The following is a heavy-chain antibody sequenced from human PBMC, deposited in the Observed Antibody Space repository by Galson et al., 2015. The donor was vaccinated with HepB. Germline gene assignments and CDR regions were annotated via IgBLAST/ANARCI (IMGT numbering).Heavy chain of an antibody. CDR1: GGTFSSYA. V-gene: IGHV1-69*06. D-gene: IGHD1-14*01. J-gene: IGHJ6*02. Sequence: CKASGGTFSSYAISWVRQAPGQGLEWMGGIIPIFGTANYAQKFQGRVTITADKSTSTAYMELSSLRSEDTAVYYCARTLYNWNHIHGMDVWGQGTTVTVSS. CDR2: IIPIFGTA. CDR3: ARTLYNWNHIHGMDV.